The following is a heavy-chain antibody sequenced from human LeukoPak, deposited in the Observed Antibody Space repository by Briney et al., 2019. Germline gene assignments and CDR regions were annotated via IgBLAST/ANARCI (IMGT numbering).Heavy chain of an antibody. CDR2: IYYSGST. J-gene: IGHJ3*02. Sequence: PSETLSLTCTVSGGSISSSSYYWGWIRQPPGKGLEWIGSIYYSGSTYYNPSLKSRVTISVDTSKNQFSLKLSSVTAADTAVYYCVRQDGYCSSTSCYIFAFDIWGQGTVVTVSS. D-gene: IGHD2-2*02. CDR1: GGSISSSSYY. CDR3: VRQDGYCSSTSCYIFAFDI. V-gene: IGHV4-39*01.